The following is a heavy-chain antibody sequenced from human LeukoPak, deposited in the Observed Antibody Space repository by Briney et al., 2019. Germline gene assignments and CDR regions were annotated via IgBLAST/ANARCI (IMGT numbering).Heavy chain of an antibody. CDR3: AKNYYDSSGYYDYFDY. Sequence: GGSLRLSCAASGFTFSSYAMSWVRQAPGKGLEWVSAISGSGDSTYYADSVKGRFTISRDNSKNTPYLQMNSLRAEDTAVYYCAKNYYDSSGYYDYFDYWGQGTLVTVSS. D-gene: IGHD3-22*01. CDR2: ISGSGDST. CDR1: GFTFSSYA. V-gene: IGHV3-23*01. J-gene: IGHJ4*02.